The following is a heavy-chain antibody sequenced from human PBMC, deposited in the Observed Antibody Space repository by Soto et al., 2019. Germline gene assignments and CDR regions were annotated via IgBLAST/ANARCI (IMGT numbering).Heavy chain of an antibody. CDR2: IWYDGSNK. Sequence: QVQLVESGGGVVQPGRSLRLSCAASGFTFSSYGMHWVRQAPGKGLEWVAVIWYDGSNKYYADSVKGRFTISRDNSKNTLYLQMNSLRAEDTAVYYCARAEGLVSAAIPLALDYWGQGTLVTVSS. V-gene: IGHV3-33*01. J-gene: IGHJ4*02. CDR1: GFTFSSYG. CDR3: ARAEGLVSAAIPLALDY. D-gene: IGHD2-2*01.